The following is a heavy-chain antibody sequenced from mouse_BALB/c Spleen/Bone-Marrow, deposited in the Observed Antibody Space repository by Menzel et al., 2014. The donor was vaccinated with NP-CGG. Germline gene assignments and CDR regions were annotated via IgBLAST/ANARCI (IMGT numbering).Heavy chain of an antibody. V-gene: IGHV1S81*02. CDR1: GYTFTSYY. CDR2: INPSNGGT. CDR3: TGSSGNWFAY. D-gene: IGHD1-3*01. J-gene: IGHJ3*01. Sequence: QVQLQQSGAELVKPGASVKLSCKASGYTFTSYYMYWVKQRPGQGLEWIGEINPSNGGTNFNEKFKNKATLTVDKSSSTAYMQLSSLIFEDSAVYYCTGSSGNWFAYWGQGTLVTVSA.